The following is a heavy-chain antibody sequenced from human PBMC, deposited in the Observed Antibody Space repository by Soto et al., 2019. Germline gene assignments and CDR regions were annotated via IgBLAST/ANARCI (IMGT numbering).Heavy chain of an antibody. CDR2: ITSSSSHI. CDR3: VRERGLSSFYGMDV. D-gene: IGHD3-10*01. CDR1: GFTLTSYT. V-gene: IGHV3-21*01. J-gene: IGHJ6*02. Sequence: PGGSLRISCAGSGFTLTSYTMNWVRQASGKGLEWVSSITSSSSHIYYADSVKGRFTISRDNAGNSLYLQMNSLRAEDSAVYYCVRERGLSSFYGMDVWGQGTTVTVSS.